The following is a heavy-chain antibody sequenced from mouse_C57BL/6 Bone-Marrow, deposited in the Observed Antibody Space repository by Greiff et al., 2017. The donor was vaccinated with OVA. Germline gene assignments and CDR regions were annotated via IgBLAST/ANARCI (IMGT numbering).Heavy chain of an antibody. CDR3: ARRGVYDGYLYYAMDY. J-gene: IGHJ4*01. V-gene: IGHV1-63*01. Sequence: QVQLQLSGAELVRPGTSVKMSCKASGYTFTNYWIGWAKQRPGHGLEWIGDIYPGGGYTNYTEKFKGKATLTADKSSSTAYMQFSSLTSEDSAIYYCARRGVYDGYLYYAMDYWGQGTSVTVSS. CDR2: IYPGGGYT. D-gene: IGHD2-3*01. CDR1: GYTFTNYW.